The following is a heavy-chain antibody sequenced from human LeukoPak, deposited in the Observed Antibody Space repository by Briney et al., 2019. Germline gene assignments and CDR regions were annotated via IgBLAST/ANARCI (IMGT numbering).Heavy chain of an antibody. CDR2: ISGSGGST. V-gene: IGHV3-23*01. D-gene: IGHD2-21*01. Sequence: PGGSLRLSCAASGFTFSSYAMSWVRQAPGKGLERVSAISGSGGSTYYADSVKGRSTISRDNSKNTLYLQMNSLRAEDTAVYYCAKGRGDAYYYYYMDVWGKGTTVTVSS. CDR3: AKGRGDAYYYYYMDV. CDR1: GFTFSSYA. J-gene: IGHJ6*03.